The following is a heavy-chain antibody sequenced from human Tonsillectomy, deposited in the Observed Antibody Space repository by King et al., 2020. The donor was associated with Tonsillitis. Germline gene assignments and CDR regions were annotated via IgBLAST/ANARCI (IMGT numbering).Heavy chain of an antibody. CDR1: GYTFEDYY. D-gene: IGHD3-22*01. CDR2: INPSGAAA. CDR3: ARAGPGNSGYSPER. Sequence: VQLVESGAEVKKPGASVKISCKASGYTFEDYYIHWVRQAPEQGLEWMGMINPSGAAATYAQKFQDRVTMTRDTSTKTFDMDLRDLILEDTAVYYCARAGPGNSGYSPERWGQGTLVSVSS. J-gene: IGHJ4*02. V-gene: IGHV1-46*02.